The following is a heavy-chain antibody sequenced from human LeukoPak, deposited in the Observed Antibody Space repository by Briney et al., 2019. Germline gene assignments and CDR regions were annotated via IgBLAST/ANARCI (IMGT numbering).Heavy chain of an antibody. CDR2: IYYSGST. CDR3: ARHGSGSYPDFDY. Sequence: PSQTLSLTCTVSGGSISSGGYYWSWIRQHPGKGLEWIGYIYYSGSTNYNPSLKSRVTISVDTSKNQFSLKLSSVTAADTAVYYCARHGSGSYPDFDYWGQGTLVTVSS. CDR1: GGSISSGGYY. V-gene: IGHV4-31*03. D-gene: IGHD1-26*01. J-gene: IGHJ4*02.